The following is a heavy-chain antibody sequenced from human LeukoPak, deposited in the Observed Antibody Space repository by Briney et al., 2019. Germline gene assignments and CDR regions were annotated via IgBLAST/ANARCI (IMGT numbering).Heavy chain of an antibody. CDR1: GFTFSRYW. CDR3: AKDFGSGYYYNDY. J-gene: IGHJ4*02. D-gene: IGHD3-22*01. Sequence: GGSLRLSCAASGFTFSRYWMHWVRQAPGEGLEWVSRMYNDGSSRSYADSVRGRFTISRDHAKNTLYLQMNSLRADDTAVYYCAKDFGSGYYYNDYWGQGTLVTVSS. V-gene: IGHV3-74*01. CDR2: MYNDGSSR.